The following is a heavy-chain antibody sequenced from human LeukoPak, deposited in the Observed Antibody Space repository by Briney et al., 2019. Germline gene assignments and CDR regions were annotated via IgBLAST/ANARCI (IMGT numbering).Heavy chain of an antibody. CDR2: INSDGTNT. CDR1: GFTFSSYW. Sequence: PGGSLRLSCAAAGFTFSSYWMSWVRQAPGKGLVWVSRINSDGTNTTYADSVKGRFTISRDPAKPPLYLQMNSLRAEDTAVYYCTRDYFGRGWFDSWGQGNLVTVSS. CDR3: TRDYFGRGWFDS. J-gene: IGHJ5*01. D-gene: IGHD2/OR15-2a*01. V-gene: IGHV3-74*01.